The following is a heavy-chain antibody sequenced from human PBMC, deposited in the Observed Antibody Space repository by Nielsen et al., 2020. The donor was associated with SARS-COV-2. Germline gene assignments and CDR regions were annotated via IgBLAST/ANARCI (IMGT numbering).Heavy chain of an antibody. CDR2: IYHSGST. Sequence: LRLSCTVSGGSISSGGYSWSWIRQPPGKGLEWIGYIYHSGSTYYNPSLKSRVTISVDRSKNQFSLKLSSVTAADTAVYYCARLTMVRDYYYYYYMDVWGKGTTVTVSS. CDR1: GGSISSGGYS. V-gene: IGHV4-30-2*01. D-gene: IGHD3-10*01. J-gene: IGHJ6*03. CDR3: ARLTMVRDYYYYYYMDV.